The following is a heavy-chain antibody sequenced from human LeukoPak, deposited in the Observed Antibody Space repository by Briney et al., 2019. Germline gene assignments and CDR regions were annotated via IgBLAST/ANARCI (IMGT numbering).Heavy chain of an antibody. J-gene: IGHJ4*02. V-gene: IGHV4-59*08. CDR3: ARHGGAYSFDY. Sequence: SETLSLTCTVSGGSISSYYWSWVRQPPGKGLEWIGCIYYIGSTNYNPSLKSRVTISLDTSKNQCSLKLGSVTAADTAMYYCARHGGAYSFDYWGQGTLVTVSS. CDR1: GGSISSYY. D-gene: IGHD4-11*01. CDR2: IYYIGST.